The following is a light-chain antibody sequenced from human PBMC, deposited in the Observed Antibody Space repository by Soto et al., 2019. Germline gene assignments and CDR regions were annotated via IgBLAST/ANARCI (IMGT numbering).Light chain of an antibody. CDR2: DVS. Sequence: QSALTQPASVSGSPGQSITISCTGTSSDVGGYNYVSWYQQHPGKAPNLMIYDVSNRPSGVSNRFSGSKSGNTASLTISGLQAEDEDDYYCSSFTSNNPWVFGGGTKLTVL. J-gene: IGLJ3*02. V-gene: IGLV2-14*03. CDR1: SSDVGGYNY. CDR3: SSFTSNNPWV.